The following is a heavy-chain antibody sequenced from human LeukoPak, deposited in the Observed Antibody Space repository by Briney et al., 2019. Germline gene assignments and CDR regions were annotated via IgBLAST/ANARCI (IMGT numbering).Heavy chain of an antibody. D-gene: IGHD6-19*01. CDR1: GITFEDYA. CDR2: ISGDGGTT. CDR3: AKVQGASGWGAFDY. V-gene: IGHV3-43*02. Sequence: GGSLRLSCAASGITFEDYAMHWGRQAPGKGLEWVSFISGDGGTTYYPDSVKGRFTSSRDNSRTSLYLQMSSLRTEDTAVYFCAKVQGASGWGAFDYWGQGTLVTVSS. J-gene: IGHJ4*02.